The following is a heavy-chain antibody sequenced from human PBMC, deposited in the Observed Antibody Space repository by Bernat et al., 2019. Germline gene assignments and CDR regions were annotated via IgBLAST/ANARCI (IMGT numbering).Heavy chain of an antibody. Sequence: EVHLVESGGDLVRPGGSLRLPCAASGFIYTDAWMTWVRQAPGKGLEWVGRIKSKTTGGTTAYAAPVKGRFTISRDDSKNTLYLQLNSLKTEDTAVYYCTTETVDFEEDSGGFDYWGQGTLVTVSS. CDR3: TTETVDFEEDSGGFDY. CDR1: GFIYTDAW. V-gene: IGHV3-15*01. CDR2: IKSKTTGGTT. D-gene: IGHD2-15*01. J-gene: IGHJ4*02.